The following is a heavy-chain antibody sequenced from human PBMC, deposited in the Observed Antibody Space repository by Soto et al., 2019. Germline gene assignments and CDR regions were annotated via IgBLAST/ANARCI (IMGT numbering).Heavy chain of an antibody. J-gene: IGHJ4*01. D-gene: IGHD3-22*01. CDR1: GFAFSDYE. V-gene: IGHV3-11*01. Sequence: GGALSLSWASSGFAFSDYERSWIRQAPGEGLEWVAYISAGGSDIYYGDSVKGRFTVSRDNTKKSLYLQMSTLRADDTAIYYCASRPHGGYDRSGRRVSYCGHGTLVTASS. CDR2: ISAGGSDI. CDR3: ASRPHGGYDRSGRRVSY.